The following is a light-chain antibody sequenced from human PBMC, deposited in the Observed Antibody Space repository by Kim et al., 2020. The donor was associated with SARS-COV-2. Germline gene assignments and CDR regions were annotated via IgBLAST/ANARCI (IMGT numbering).Light chain of an antibody. V-gene: IGKV1-9*01. CDR1: QGIDSY. Sequence: ASVGDRVTITCQASQGIDSYLAWYQHKPGTAPKLLIYTASTLQSGVPSRFSGSGSGADFTLTISSLQPEDFATYFCQQLNSYPITFGQGTRLEIK. CDR2: TAS. J-gene: IGKJ5*01. CDR3: QQLNSYPIT.